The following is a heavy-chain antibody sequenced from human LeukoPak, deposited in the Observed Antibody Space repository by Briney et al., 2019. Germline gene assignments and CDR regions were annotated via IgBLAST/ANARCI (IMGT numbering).Heavy chain of an antibody. D-gene: IGHD6-13*01. CDR3: ARGLGQQLANRLLRVVVEY. V-gene: IGHV4-59*12. CDR2: IYYSGST. CDR1: GGSISSYH. J-gene: IGHJ4*02. Sequence: PSETLSLTCTVSGGSISSYHWSWVRQPPGKGLEWIGYIYYSGSTNYNPSLKSRVTISVDTSKNQFSLKLSSVTAADTAVYYCARGLGQQLANRLLRVVVEYWGQGTLVTVSS.